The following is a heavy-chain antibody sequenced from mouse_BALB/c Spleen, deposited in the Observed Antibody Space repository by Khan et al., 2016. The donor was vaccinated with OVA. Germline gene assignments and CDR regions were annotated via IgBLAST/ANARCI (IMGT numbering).Heavy chain of an antibody. CDR3: ARIFIGTTDYAMDY. J-gene: IGHJ4*01. V-gene: IGHV2-2*02. CDR1: GFSLTNYG. D-gene: IGHD2-14*01. CDR2: IWSGGGT. Sequence: QVQLQQSGPGLVQPSQSLSITCTVSGFSLTNYGVHWVRQSPGKGLEWLGVIWSGGGTDYNAAFISRLSISKDNSKSQVFFKMNSLQANDTAIYYCARIFIGTTDYAMDYWGQGTSVTVSS.